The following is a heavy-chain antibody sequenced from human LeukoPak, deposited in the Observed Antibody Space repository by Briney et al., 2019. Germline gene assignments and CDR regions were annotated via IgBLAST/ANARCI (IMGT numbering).Heavy chain of an antibody. CDR3: ARLDGKDAFDI. CDR1: GFTFSSYS. CDR2: ISSSSYI. V-gene: IGHV3-21*01. D-gene: IGHD5-24*01. Sequence: GGSLRLSCAASGFTFSSYSMNWVRQAPGKGLEWVSSISSSSYIYYADSVKGRFTISRDNAKNSLYLQMNSLRAEDTAVYYCARLDGKDAFDIWGQGTMVTVSS. J-gene: IGHJ3*02.